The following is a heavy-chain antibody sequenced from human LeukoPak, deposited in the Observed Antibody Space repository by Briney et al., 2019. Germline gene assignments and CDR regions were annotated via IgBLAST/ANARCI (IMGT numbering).Heavy chain of an antibody. CDR1: GYTFTSYY. CDR2: INPSGGST. J-gene: IGHJ6*02. D-gene: IGHD5-12*01. CDR3: ARDKVDIVATTRHQYYYGMDV. Sequence: ASVKVSCKASGYTFTSYYMHWVRQASGQGLEWMGIINPSGGSTSYAQKFQGRVTMTRDTSTSTVYMELSSLRSEDTAVYYCARDKVDIVATTRHQYYYGMDVWGQGTTVTVSS. V-gene: IGHV1-46*01.